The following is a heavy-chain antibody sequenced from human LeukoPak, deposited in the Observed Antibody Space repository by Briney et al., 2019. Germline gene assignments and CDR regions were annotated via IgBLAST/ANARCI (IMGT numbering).Heavy chain of an antibody. CDR3: ARGIPRYYVYATLDYFDY. J-gene: IGHJ4*02. Sequence: PSETLSLTCAVSGYSISSGYYWGWIRQPPGKGLEWIGEINHSGSTNYNPSLKSRVTISVDTSKNQFSLKLSSVTAADTAVYYCARGIPRYYVYATLDYFDYWGQGTLVTVSS. D-gene: IGHD2-8*01. CDR1: GYSISSGYY. V-gene: IGHV4-38-2*01. CDR2: INHSGST.